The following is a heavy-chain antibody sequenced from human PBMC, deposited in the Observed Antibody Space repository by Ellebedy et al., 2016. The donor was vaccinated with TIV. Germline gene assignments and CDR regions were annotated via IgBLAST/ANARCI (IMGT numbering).Heavy chain of an antibody. J-gene: IGHJ5*02. CDR1: GFTFSSSW. CDR3: ARDVSGGGWA. D-gene: IGHD6-19*01. Sequence: GESLKISCAASGFTFSSSWVHWVRQVPGKGLVWVARINGDGSNIGYADSVKGRFTISRDNAKNSVYLQLSSLGAEDTAVYYCARDVSGGGWAWGQGTPVTVSS. V-gene: IGHV3-74*01. CDR2: INGDGSNI.